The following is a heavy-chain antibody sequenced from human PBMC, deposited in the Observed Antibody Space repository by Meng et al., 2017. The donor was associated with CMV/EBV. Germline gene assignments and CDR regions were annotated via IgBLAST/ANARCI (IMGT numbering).Heavy chain of an antibody. CDR2: INSDGSST. D-gene: IGHD3/OR15-3a*01. V-gene: IGHV3-74*01. J-gene: IGHJ6*02. CDR3: ARGGHYYYYGMDV. Sequence: GESLKISCAASGFTFSSYWMHWVRQAPGKGLVWASRINSDGSSTSYADSVKGRFTISRDNAKNTLYLQMNSLRAEDTAVYYCARGGHYYYYGMDVWGQGTTVTVSS. CDR1: GFTFSSYW.